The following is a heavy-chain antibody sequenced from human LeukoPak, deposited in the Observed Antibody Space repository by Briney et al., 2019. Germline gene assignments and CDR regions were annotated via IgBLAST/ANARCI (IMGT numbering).Heavy chain of an antibody. CDR2: ISSSSSYI. V-gene: IGHV3-21*01. Sequence: GGSLRLSCAASGFTFSSYSMNWVRQAPGKGLEWVSSISSSSSYIYYADSVEGRFTISRDNAKNSLYLQMNSLRAEDTAVYYCARELSDFWSGYVDYWGQGTLVTVSS. CDR1: GFTFSSYS. CDR3: ARELSDFWSGYVDY. D-gene: IGHD3-3*01. J-gene: IGHJ4*02.